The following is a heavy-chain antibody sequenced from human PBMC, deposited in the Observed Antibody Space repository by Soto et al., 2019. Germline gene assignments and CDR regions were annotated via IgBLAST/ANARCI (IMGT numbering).Heavy chain of an antibody. J-gene: IGHJ4*02. V-gene: IGHV3-11*01. CDR3: RKKKKGGKKLIAY. D-gene: IGHD3-16*01. CDR2: ISSSGSTI. Sequence: PGGSLRLSCAASGFTFSDYYMSWIRQAPGKGLEWVSYISSSGSTIYYADSVKGRFTISRDNAKNSLYLQMNSLRAEDTTVYYCRKKKKGGKKLIAYGGQGALVPVSS. CDR1: GFTFSDYY.